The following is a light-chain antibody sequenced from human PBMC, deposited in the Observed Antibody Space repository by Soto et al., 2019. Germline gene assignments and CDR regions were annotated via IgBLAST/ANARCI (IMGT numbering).Light chain of an antibody. J-gene: IGKJ4*01. V-gene: IGKV3-20*01. CDR1: QSVSSSY. Sequence: EIVLTQSPGTLSLSPGERATLSCRASQSVSSSYLAWYQQKPGQAPRLLIYGASSRATGIPDRFSGSGSGIDFTLTISRLEPEDFAVYYCQQYGSSFLTFGGGTKVEIK. CDR3: QQYGSSFLT. CDR2: GAS.